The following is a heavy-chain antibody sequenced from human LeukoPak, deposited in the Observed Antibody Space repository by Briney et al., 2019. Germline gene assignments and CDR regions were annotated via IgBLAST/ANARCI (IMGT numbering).Heavy chain of an antibody. V-gene: IGHV3-48*04. J-gene: IGHJ4*02. CDR2: ISSSGSTI. CDR3: ASAGRELSLYYFDY. CDR1: GFTFSSYS. Sequence: GGSLRLSCAASGFTFSSYSMNWVRQAPGKGLEWVSYISSSGSTIYYADSVKGRFTISRDNAKNSLYLQMNSLRAEDTAVYYCASAGRELSLYYFDYWGQGTLVTVSS. D-gene: IGHD3-16*02.